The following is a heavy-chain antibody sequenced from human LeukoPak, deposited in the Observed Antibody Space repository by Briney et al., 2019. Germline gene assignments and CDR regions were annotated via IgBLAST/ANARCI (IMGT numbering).Heavy chain of an antibody. J-gene: IGHJ6*03. CDR2: IRYNGNNQ. CDR3: AKDSAFYYIDV. CDR1: GFTFSSYA. Sequence: GGSLRLSCTASGFTFSSYAMHWVRQAPGKGLEWVAFIRYNGNNQYYADSVKGRFTISRDNSKNTLYLQMNSLKGDDTAVYYCAKDSAFYYIDVWGKGTTVIISS. V-gene: IGHV3-30*02. D-gene: IGHD3-10*01.